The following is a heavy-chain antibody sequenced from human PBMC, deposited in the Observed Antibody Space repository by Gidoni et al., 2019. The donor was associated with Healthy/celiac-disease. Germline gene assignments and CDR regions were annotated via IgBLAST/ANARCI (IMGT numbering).Heavy chain of an antibody. D-gene: IGHD5-12*01. J-gene: IGHJ4*02. CDR1: GFTFDDYA. CDR2: ISWNSGSI. Sequence: EVQLVESGGGLVQPGRSLRLSCATSGFTFDDYAMHWVRQAPGKGLVWVSGISWNSGSIGYADSVKGRLTISRDNAKNSLYLQMNSLRAEDTALYYCAKHSVYDLGWGGFDYWGQGTLVTVSS. CDR3: AKHSVYDLGWGGFDY. V-gene: IGHV3-9*01.